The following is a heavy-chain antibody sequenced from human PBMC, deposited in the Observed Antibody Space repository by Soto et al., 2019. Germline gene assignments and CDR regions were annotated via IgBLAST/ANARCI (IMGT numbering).Heavy chain of an antibody. J-gene: IGHJ5*01. D-gene: IGHD2-8*01. V-gene: IGHV6-1*01. CDR2: TYYRSKWYH. CDR3: ARLIGDSWLDS. CDR1: GESVSTNSAT. Sequence: QVQLQQSGPGLVKPSQTLSLTCAISGESVSTNSATWDWIRQSPSRGLEWLGRTYYRSKWYHDYALSEKGRITINAYTSNNQLSLQLNSVTPDETAVYYCARLIGDSWLDSWGQGTLVTVSS.